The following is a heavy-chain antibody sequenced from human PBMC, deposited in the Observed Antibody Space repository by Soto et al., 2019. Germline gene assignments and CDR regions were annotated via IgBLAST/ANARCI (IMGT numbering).Heavy chain of an antibody. J-gene: IGHJ4*02. CDR1: GFTFSSYG. V-gene: IGHV3-30*18. CDR3: AKDRAVAGTFKDY. D-gene: IGHD6-19*01. Sequence: PGGSLRLSCAASGFTFSSYGMHWVRQAPGKGLEWVAVISYDGSNKYYADSVKGRFTISRDNSKNTLYLQMNSLRAEDTAVYYCAKDRAVAGTFKDYWGQGTLVTVSS. CDR2: ISYDGSNK.